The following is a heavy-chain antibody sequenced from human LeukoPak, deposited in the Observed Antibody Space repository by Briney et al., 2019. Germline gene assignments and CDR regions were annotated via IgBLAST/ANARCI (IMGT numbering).Heavy chain of an antibody. CDR3: ARINFNPDY. J-gene: IGHJ4*02. CDR2: VHHSGAT. CDR1: GYSISRGYH. Sequence: SETLSLTCSVSGYSISRGYHWAWVRQPPGKGLEWVGSVHHSGATYYNPSLNSRLTISVDTSKNQFSLKMDSVTAADTAVYYCARINFNPDYWGQGTLVSVSS. V-gene: IGHV4-38-2*02. D-gene: IGHD1-14*01.